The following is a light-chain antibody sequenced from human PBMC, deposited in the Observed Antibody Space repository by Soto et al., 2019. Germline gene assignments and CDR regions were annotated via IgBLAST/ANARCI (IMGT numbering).Light chain of an antibody. V-gene: IGLV3-21*04. CDR3: QVWDSSSDLWV. J-gene: IGLJ3*02. Sequence: SYERTQPPSVSVAPGKTARITCGGNNIGSKSVHWYQQKPGQAPVLVIYYDSDRPSGIPERFSGSNSGNTATLTISRVEAGDEADYYCQVWDSSSDLWVFGGGTKLTVL. CDR1: NIGSKS. CDR2: YDS.